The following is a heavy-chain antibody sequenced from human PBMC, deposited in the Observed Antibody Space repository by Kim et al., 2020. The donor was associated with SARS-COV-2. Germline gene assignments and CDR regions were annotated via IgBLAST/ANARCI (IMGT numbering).Heavy chain of an antibody. V-gene: IGHV3-33*05. Sequence: GGSLRLSCAASGFTFSSYGMHWVRQAPGKGLEWVAVISYDGSNKYYADSVKGRFTISRDNSKNTLYLQMNSLRAEDTAVYYCAREGPGIQLWHQFDYWGQGTLVTVSS. J-gene: IGHJ4*02. D-gene: IGHD5-18*01. CDR2: ISYDGSNK. CDR3: AREGPGIQLWHQFDY. CDR1: GFTFSSYG.